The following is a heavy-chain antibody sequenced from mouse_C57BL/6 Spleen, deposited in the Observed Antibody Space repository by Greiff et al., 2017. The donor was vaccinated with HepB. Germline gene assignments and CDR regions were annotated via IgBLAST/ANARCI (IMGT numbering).Heavy chain of an antibody. CDR2: IYPGSGST. D-gene: IGHD2-4*01. CDR3: ARGGYYDNDASWFAD. Sequence: QVQLQQPGAELVKPGASVKMSCKASGYTFTSYWITWVKQRPGQGLEWIGDIYPGSGSTNYNEKFKSKATLTVDTSSSTAYMQLSSLTSEDSAVDYCARGGYYDNDASWFADWGQGTLVTVSA. V-gene: IGHV1-55*01. J-gene: IGHJ3*01. CDR1: GYTFTSYW.